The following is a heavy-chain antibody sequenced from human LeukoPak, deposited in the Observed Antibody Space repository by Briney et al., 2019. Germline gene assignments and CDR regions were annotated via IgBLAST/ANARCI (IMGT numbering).Heavy chain of an antibody. Sequence: SETLSLTCAVYGGSFSGYYWSWIRQPPGKGLEWIGEINHSGSTNYNPSLKSRVTISVDTSKNQFSLKLSSVTAADTAVYYCAGSGYSGYDLNYWGQGTLVTVSS. D-gene: IGHD5-12*01. V-gene: IGHV4-34*01. CDR2: INHSGST. CDR1: GGSFSGYY. CDR3: AGSGYSGYDLNY. J-gene: IGHJ4*02.